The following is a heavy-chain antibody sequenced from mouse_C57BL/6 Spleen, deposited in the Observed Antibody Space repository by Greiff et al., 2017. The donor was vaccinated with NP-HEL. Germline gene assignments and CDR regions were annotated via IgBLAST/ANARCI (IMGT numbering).Heavy chain of an antibody. V-gene: IGHV1-52*01. J-gene: IGHJ4*01. D-gene: IGHD2-10*02. CDR3: ARGGMVYYYAMYY. CDR2: IDPSDSET. Sequence: QVQLQQPGAELVRPGSSVKLSCKASGYTFTSYWMHWVKQRPIQGLEWIGNIDPSDSETHYNQKFKDKATLTVDKSSSTAYMQLSSLTSEDSAVYYCARGGMVYYYAMYYWGQGTSVTVSS. CDR1: GYTFTSYW.